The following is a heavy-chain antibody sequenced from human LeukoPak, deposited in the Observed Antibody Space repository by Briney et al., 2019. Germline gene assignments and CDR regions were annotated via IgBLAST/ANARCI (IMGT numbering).Heavy chain of an antibody. CDR1: GFTFSSYG. Sequence: PGGSLRLSCAASGFTFSSYGMHWVRQAPGKGLEWVAIISYDGSNKYYADSVKGRFTISRDNSKNTLYLQMNSLRAEDTAVYYCAKVDRYYDDSSGLYGMDVWGQGTTVTVSS. J-gene: IGHJ6*02. V-gene: IGHV3-30*18. D-gene: IGHD3-22*01. CDR2: ISYDGSNK. CDR3: AKVDRYYDDSSGLYGMDV.